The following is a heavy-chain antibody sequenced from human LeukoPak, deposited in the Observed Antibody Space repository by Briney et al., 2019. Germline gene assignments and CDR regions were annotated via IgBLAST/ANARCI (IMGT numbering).Heavy chain of an antibody. CDR1: GGSFSGYY. Sequence: PSETLSLTCAVYGGSFSGYYWSWIRQPPGKGLEWIGEINHSGSTNYNPSLKSRVTISVDTSKNQFSLKLSSVTAADTAVYYCAAGSGSYLGYYGMDVWGQGTTVTVSS. D-gene: IGHD1-26*01. CDR2: INHSGST. CDR3: AAGSGSYLGYYGMDV. V-gene: IGHV4-34*01. J-gene: IGHJ6*02.